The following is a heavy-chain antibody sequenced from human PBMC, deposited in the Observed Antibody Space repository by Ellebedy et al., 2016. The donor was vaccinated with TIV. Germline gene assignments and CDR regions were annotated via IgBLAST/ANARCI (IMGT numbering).Heavy chain of an antibody. D-gene: IGHD1-1*01. CDR3: AKEGRNDLDY. J-gene: IGHJ4*02. CDR2: ISWNSGNK. CDR1: GFTFDDYA. V-gene: IGHV3-9*03. Sequence: PGGSLRLSCVASGFTFDDYAMHWVRQAPGKGMEWVSGISWNSGNKGYADSVKGRFTISRDNAKNSLYLQMNSLRAEDMALYYCAKEGRNDLDYWGQGTLVTVSS.